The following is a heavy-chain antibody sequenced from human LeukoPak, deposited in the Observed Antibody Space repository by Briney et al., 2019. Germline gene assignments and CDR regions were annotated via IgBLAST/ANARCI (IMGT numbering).Heavy chain of an antibody. CDR3: ARGRYSSGWFDY. D-gene: IGHD6-19*01. V-gene: IGHV3-21*01. Sequence: GGSLRLSCAASGFTFSSYSMSWVRQAPGKGLEWVSSITTSSTYISYADSVKGRFTISRDDAKNSLYLQMNSLRAEDTAVYYCARGRYSSGWFDYWGQGTLVTVSS. CDR1: GFTFSSYS. J-gene: IGHJ4*02. CDR2: ITTSSTYI.